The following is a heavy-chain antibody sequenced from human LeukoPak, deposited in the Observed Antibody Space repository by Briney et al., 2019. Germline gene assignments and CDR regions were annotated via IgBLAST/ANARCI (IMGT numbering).Heavy chain of an antibody. Sequence: GGSLSFSCAASGFTISSYSRNWLRQAPGKGLEWVSSISSSSSYIYYADSVKGRITISRDNAKNSLYLQMHSLRAEDTAVYYCARAVAGTGDLDDWGEGTLVTVSS. CDR3: ARAVAGTGDLDD. CDR1: GFTISSYS. J-gene: IGHJ4*02. CDR2: ISSSSSYI. D-gene: IGHD6-19*01. V-gene: IGHV3-21*01.